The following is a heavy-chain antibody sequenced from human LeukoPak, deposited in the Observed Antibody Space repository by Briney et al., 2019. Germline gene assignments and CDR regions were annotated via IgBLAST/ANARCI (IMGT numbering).Heavy chain of an antibody. V-gene: IGHV3-23*01. CDR1: GFTFSSYG. Sequence: GGSLRLSCAASGFTFSSYGMSWVRQAPGKGLEWVSVISGSSASTYYADSVKGRFTISRDNSKNTLYLQMNSLRAEDTAVYYCARGETGYSSSWYPYWGQGTLVTVSS. D-gene: IGHD6-13*01. CDR2: ISGSSAST. CDR3: ARGETGYSSSWYPY. J-gene: IGHJ4*02.